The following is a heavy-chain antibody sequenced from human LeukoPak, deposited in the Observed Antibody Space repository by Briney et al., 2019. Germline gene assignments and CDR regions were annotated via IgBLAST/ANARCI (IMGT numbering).Heavy chain of an antibody. Sequence: GRSLRLSCAASGFNFINYGLHWVRQAPGKGLEWVAVIWNDGTNTHYADSVKGRFTISRDNSKNTLYLQMNNLRAEDTALYYCARGGPNYGGNPDYYYYYMDVWGKGTTVTVS. D-gene: IGHD4-23*01. CDR3: ARGGPNYGGNPDYYYYYMDV. J-gene: IGHJ6*03. CDR1: GFNFINYG. CDR2: IWNDGTNT. V-gene: IGHV3-33*01.